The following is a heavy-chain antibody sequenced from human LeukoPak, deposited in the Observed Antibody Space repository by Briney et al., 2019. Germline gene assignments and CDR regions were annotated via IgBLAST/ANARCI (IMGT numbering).Heavy chain of an antibody. V-gene: IGHV4-34*01. Sequence: SETLSLTCAVYGGSFSGYYWSWIRQPPGKGLEWIGEINHSGSTNYNPSLKSRVTISVDTSMNQFSLKLSSVTAADTAVYYCARGGYYYGSGSYFPSWFDPWGQGTLVTVSS. J-gene: IGHJ5*02. CDR1: GGSFSGYY. CDR2: INHSGST. D-gene: IGHD3-10*01. CDR3: ARGGYYYGSGSYFPSWFDP.